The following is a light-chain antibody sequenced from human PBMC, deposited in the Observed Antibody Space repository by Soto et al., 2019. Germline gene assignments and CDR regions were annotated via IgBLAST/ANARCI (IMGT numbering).Light chain of an antibody. J-gene: IGKJ5*01. Sequence: ETVMTQSPATLSVSPGQRATLSCRASQSVSSNLAWYQQKPGQAPRLLIYGASTRAIGFPARFSGDGSETEFTLTISSLQSEDFAVYYCQQYNNWPPTFGQGTRLEIK. CDR2: GAS. CDR1: QSVSSN. CDR3: QQYNNWPPT. V-gene: IGKV3-15*01.